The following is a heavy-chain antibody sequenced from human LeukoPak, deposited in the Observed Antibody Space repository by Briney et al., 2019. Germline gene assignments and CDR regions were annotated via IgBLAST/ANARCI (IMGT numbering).Heavy chain of an antibody. J-gene: IGHJ4*02. Sequence: GGSPRLSCAATGFSFNNYGMSWVRQAPGKGLEWVSGISSSGGSTYYADSVKGRFTISRDNSKNTLYLQMNSLRAEDTAVYYCAKDQQQLASFDYWGQGTPVTVSS. D-gene: IGHD6-13*01. CDR2: ISSSGGST. CDR3: AKDQQQLASFDY. CDR1: GFSFNNYG. V-gene: IGHV3-23*01.